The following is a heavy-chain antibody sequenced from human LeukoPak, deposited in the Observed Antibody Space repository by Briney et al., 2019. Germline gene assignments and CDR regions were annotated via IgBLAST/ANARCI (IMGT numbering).Heavy chain of an antibody. CDR2: ILPIFGTA. CDR1: GRTDRSYA. V-gene: IGHV1-69*05. Sequence: SVKVSCKASGRTDRSYAISWVRQAPGHQLEWMGGILPIFGTANYAQKCQGRVTITTDESTSTAYMELSSLRSEDTAVYYCARDKGGYSYCYFPHYWGQGTLVTVSS. J-gene: IGHJ4*02. D-gene: IGHD5-18*01. CDR3: ARDKGGYSYCYFPHY.